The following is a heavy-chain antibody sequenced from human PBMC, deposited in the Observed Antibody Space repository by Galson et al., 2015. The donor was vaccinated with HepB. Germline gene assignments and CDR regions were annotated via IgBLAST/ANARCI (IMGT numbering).Heavy chain of an antibody. Sequence: SVKVSCKASGGTFSNYAISWVRQAPGQGLEWMGGIIPTFETPSYAQKFKGRVTITADESTSTVHMELSSLRSEDTARYYCARRQRAAATGTPYYYGMDVWGQGTTVTVS. J-gene: IGHJ6*02. CDR1: GGTFSNYA. V-gene: IGHV1-69*13. D-gene: IGHD6-13*01. CDR3: ARRQRAAATGTPYYYGMDV. CDR2: IIPTFETP.